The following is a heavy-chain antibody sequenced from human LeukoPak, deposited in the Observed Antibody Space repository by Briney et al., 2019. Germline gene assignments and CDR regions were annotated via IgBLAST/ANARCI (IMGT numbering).Heavy chain of an antibody. D-gene: IGHD3-16*01. CDR1: GFTFSSYA. J-gene: IGHJ5*02. Sequence: GGSLRLSCAASGFTFSSYAMSWVRQAPGKGLEWVSAISGSGGSTYYADSVKGRFTICRDNSKNTLYLQMNSLRAEDTAVYYCAKDRNPTFGGVIASNWFDPWGQGTLVTVSS. V-gene: IGHV3-23*01. CDR3: AKDRNPTFGGVIASNWFDP. CDR2: ISGSGGST.